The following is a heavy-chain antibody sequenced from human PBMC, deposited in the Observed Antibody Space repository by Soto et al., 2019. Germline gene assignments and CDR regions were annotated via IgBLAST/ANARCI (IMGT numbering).Heavy chain of an antibody. J-gene: IGHJ5*02. V-gene: IGHV4-30-2*01. D-gene: IGHD2-8*01. CDR2: IYQTGTT. CDR3: ARAVFCTDGFCFPNWLDP. Sequence: SETLSLTCPVSGDSIKSDGHSWSWIRQPPGEALEWIGYIYQTGTTQYNPSLRSRVSISADRSKNQFSLHLTSVTAADTAVYYCARAVFCTDGFCFPNWLDPWGQGILVTDSS. CDR1: GDSIKSDGHS.